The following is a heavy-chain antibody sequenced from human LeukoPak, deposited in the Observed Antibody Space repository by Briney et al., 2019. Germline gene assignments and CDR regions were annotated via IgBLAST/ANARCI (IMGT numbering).Heavy chain of an antibody. V-gene: IGHV1-46*01. CDR3: ARGLGVRGGENDY. CDR1: GYTFTSYY. D-gene: IGHD3-10*01. Sequence: ASVKVSCKASGYTFTSYYIHWVRQAPGQGLEWMGLINPSGGTTSYAQKFQGRVTMTRDMSTSTVYMELSSLRSEDTAVYYCARGLGVRGGENDYWGQGTLVTVSS. J-gene: IGHJ4*02. CDR2: INPSGGTT.